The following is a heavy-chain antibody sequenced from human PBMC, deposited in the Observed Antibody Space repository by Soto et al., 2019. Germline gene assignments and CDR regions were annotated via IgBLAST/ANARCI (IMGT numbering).Heavy chain of an antibody. J-gene: IGHJ6*02. CDR1: GFTFTSSA. V-gene: IGHV1-58*02. CDR3: AAGWRDGDYLVYYYYGMDV. CDR2: IVVGSGNT. Sequence: QMQLVQSGPEVKKPGTSVKVSCKASGFTFTSSAMQWVRQARGQRLEWIGWIVVGSGNTNYAQKFQERVTITRDMSTSTAYMELSSLRSEDTAVYYCAAGWRDGDYLVYYYYGMDVWGQGTTVTVSS. D-gene: IGHD4-17*01.